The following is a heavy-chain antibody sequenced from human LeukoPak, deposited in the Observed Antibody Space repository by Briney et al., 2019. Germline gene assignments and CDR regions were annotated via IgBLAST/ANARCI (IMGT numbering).Heavy chain of an antibody. CDR2: ISWNSGSI. D-gene: IGHD3-22*01. V-gene: IGHV3-9*01. Sequence: PGRSLRLSCAASGFTFDDYAMHWVRQAPGKGLEWVSGISWNSGSIGYADSVKGRFTISRDNAKNSPYLQMNSLRAEDTALYYCAKDSYYDSSGYFDYWGQGTLVTVSS. CDR3: AKDSYYDSSGYFDY. CDR1: GFTFDDYA. J-gene: IGHJ4*02.